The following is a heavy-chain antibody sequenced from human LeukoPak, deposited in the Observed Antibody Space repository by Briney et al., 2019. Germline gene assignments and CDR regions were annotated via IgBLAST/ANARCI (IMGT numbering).Heavy chain of an antibody. Sequence: PGRSLRLSCAASGFTFSSYAMHWVRQAPGKGLEWVAVISYDGSNKYYADSVKGRFTISRDNSKNTLYLQMNSLRAEDTAVYYCARDRWVYCSSTSCYRFDYRGQGTLVTVSS. CDR1: GFTFSSYA. J-gene: IGHJ4*02. CDR3: ARDRWVYCSSTSCYRFDY. V-gene: IGHV3-30-3*01. CDR2: ISYDGSNK. D-gene: IGHD2-2*01.